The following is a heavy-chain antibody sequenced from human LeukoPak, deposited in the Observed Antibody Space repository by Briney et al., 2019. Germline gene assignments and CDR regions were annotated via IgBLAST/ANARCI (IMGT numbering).Heavy chain of an antibody. D-gene: IGHD3-22*01. V-gene: IGHV3-21*01. CDR2: ISGSRSYI. J-gene: IGHJ4*02. CDR1: GFTFSYYS. Sequence: GGSLRLSCAASGFTFSYYSMNWVRQAPGKGLEWVSSISGSRSYIYYADSVKGRFTISRDNAKNSLYLQMSSLRAEDTAVYYCARESLYYDTSFDYWGQGTLVTVSS. CDR3: ARESLYYDTSFDY.